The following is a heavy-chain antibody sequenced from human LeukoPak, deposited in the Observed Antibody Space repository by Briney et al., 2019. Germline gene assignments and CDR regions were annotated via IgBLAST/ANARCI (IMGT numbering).Heavy chain of an antibody. CDR3: AREVLDYYYYYMDV. CDR2: ISGSGGST. Sequence: GGSLRLSCAASGFTFSSYAMSWVRQAPGKGLEWVSAISGSGGSTYYADSVKGRFTISRDNSKNTLYLQMNSLRAEDTAVYYCAREVLDYYYYYMDVWGKGTTVTVSS. CDR1: GFTFSSYA. D-gene: IGHD4/OR15-4a*01. V-gene: IGHV3-23*01. J-gene: IGHJ6*03.